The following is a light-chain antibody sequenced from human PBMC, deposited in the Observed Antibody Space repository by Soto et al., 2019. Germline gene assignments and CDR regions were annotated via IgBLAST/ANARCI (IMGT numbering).Light chain of an antibody. CDR2: RAS. CDR3: QQYNNGRT. V-gene: IGKV3D-15*01. J-gene: IGKJ1*01. Sequence: EIVMTQSPATLSVSPGERATLSCRASQSVSTNLAWYQQKPGRAPRLLMYRASTRATGSPARFSGSGSGTEFTLTISSLQSEDFAVYYCQQYNNGRTFGQGTKVKIK. CDR1: QSVSTN.